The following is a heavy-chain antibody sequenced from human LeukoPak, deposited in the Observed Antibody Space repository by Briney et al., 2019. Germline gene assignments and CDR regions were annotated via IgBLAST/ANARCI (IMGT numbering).Heavy chain of an antibody. J-gene: IGHJ4*02. Sequence: SSETLSLTCTVSGGSISSYYWSWIRQPPGKGLEWIGYIYYTGSTNYNPSLKSRVTISVDTSKNQFSLKLSSVTAADTAVYYCAGRQRWPFDYWGQGTLVTVSS. V-gene: IGHV4-59*01. CDR1: GGSISSYY. CDR2: IYYTGST. D-gene: IGHD4-23*01. CDR3: AGRQRWPFDY.